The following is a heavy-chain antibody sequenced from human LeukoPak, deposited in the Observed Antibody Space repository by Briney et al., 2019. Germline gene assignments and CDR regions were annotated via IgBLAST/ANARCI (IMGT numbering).Heavy chain of an antibody. V-gene: IGHV4-4*09. CDR3: ARLGSYHDF. J-gene: IGHJ4*02. D-gene: IGHD1-26*01. Sequence: SETLSLTCTVSGASISHYYWSWIRQTPAKGLEWMGHIHTSGGSTYYPSLKSRLTMSIDTSRNQLSLKLTSVTAADTAVYFCARLGSYHDFWGQEALVTVSS. CDR2: IHTSGGS. CDR1: GASISHYY.